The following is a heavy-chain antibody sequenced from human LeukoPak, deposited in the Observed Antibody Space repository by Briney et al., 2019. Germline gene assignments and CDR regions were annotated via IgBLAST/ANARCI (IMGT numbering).Heavy chain of an antibody. CDR1: GYTLTSYG. CDR3: ARDLGYCSSTSCLDAFDI. V-gene: IGHV1-18*01. D-gene: IGHD2-2*01. Sequence: ASVKVSCKASGYTLTSYGISWVRQAPGQGLEWMGWISAYNGNTNYVQKLQGRVTMNTDTSTSTAYMEVRSLRSDDTAVYYCARDLGYCSSTSCLDAFDIWGQGTMVTVSS. CDR2: ISAYNGNT. J-gene: IGHJ3*02.